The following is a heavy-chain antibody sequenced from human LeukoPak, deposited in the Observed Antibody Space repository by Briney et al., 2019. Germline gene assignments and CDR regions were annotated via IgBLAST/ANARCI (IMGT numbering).Heavy chain of an antibody. Sequence: PSETLSLTCVVSGYSISRGYYWAWIRQPPGKGLEWIGTIYHTGGTYYNPSLESRVTISVDTSKNEFSLNLNSVTAADTAVYYCARAGWIITSGIDYWGQGALGTVSS. V-gene: IGHV4-38-2*01. D-gene: IGHD3-10*01. CDR2: IYHTGGT. CDR1: GYSISRGYY. CDR3: ARAGWIITSGIDY. J-gene: IGHJ4*02.